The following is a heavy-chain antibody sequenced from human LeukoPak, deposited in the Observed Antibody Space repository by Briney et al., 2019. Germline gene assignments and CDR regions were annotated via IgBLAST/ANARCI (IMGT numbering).Heavy chain of an antibody. CDR3: ARQKRDIAARLENWFDP. Sequence: SETLSLTCTVSGGSISSSSYYWGWIRQPPGKGLEWIGSIYYSGSTYYNPSLKSRVTISVDTSKNQFSLKLSSVTAAGTAVYYCARQKRDIAARLENWFDPWGQGTLVTVSS. CDR1: GGSISSSSYY. J-gene: IGHJ5*02. V-gene: IGHV4-39*01. D-gene: IGHD6-6*01. CDR2: IYYSGST.